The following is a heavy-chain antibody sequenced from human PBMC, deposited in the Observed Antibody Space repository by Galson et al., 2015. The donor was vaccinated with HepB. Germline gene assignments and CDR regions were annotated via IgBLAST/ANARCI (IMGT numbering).Heavy chain of an antibody. CDR3: ARDVGSGSPFDY. CDR1: GGSISSYY. CDR2: IYYSGST. J-gene: IGHJ4*02. D-gene: IGHD3-10*01. Sequence: ETLSLTCTVSGGSISSYYWSWIRQPPGKGLEWIGYIYYSGSTNYNPSLKSRVTISVDTSKNQFSLKLSSVTAADTAVYYCARDVGSGSPFDYWGQGALVTVSS. V-gene: IGHV4-59*01.